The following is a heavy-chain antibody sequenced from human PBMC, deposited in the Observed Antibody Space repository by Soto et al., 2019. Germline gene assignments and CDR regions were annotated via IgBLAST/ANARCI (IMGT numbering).Heavy chain of an antibody. CDR3: AKTDKFDSQSSGWANRFDY. V-gene: IGHV3-23*01. Sequence: EVQLLESGGGLVQPGGSLRLFCAASGFTFSNYAMTWVRQAPGKGLEWVSTITSGGSTYFGDTVKGRFTISRDNSKSTLDLQRNSLRAEDTAVYYCAKTDKFDSQSSGWANRFDYWGQGTLVTVSS. D-gene: IGHD6-19*01. CDR1: GFTFSNYA. J-gene: IGHJ4*02. CDR2: ITSGGST.